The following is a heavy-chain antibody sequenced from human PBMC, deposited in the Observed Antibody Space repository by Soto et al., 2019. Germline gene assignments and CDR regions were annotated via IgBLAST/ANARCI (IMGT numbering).Heavy chain of an antibody. CDR3: ARDDGF. V-gene: IGHV3-30-3*01. D-gene: IGHD3-3*01. CDR1: GFTFSSYA. J-gene: IGHJ4*02. Sequence: QVQLVESGGGVVQPGRSLRLSCAASGFTFSSYAMHWVRQAPGKGLEWVAVISYDGSNKYYADSVKDRFTISRDNSKNTLYLQMNSLRAEDTAVYYCARDDGFWGQGTLVTVSS. CDR2: ISYDGSNK.